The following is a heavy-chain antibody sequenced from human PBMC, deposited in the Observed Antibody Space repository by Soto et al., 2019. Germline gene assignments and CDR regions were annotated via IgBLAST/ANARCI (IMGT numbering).Heavy chain of an antibody. D-gene: IGHD2-2*01. CDR1: GASVTSPEHY. V-gene: IGHV4-30-4*01. J-gene: IGHJ5*02. Sequence: SETLSLTCSVSGASVTSPEHYWTWIRQSPGKGLEWIGYIYYGGSTVYNPSLNGRSTVSLDTSKNQCSLNLTSVTAADTAVYFCARGRQCSRGDCSPHGFDPWGQGTLVTVAS. CDR3: ARGRQCSRGDCSPHGFDP. CDR2: IYYGGST.